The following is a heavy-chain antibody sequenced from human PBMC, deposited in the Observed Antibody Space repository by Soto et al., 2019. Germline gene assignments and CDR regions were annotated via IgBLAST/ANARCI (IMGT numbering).Heavy chain of an antibody. D-gene: IGHD3-10*01. CDR2: IYYSGTT. V-gene: IGHV4-30-4*01. Sequence: PSETLSLTCTVSGGSISSVDHYWSWIRQPPGKGLEWIAYIYYSGTTYYNPSLKSRITMSVDTSKNQFSLKLGSVTAADTAVYYCARYYNSLDFWGQGALVTVS. CDR3: ARYYNSLDF. J-gene: IGHJ4*02. CDR1: GGSISSVDHY.